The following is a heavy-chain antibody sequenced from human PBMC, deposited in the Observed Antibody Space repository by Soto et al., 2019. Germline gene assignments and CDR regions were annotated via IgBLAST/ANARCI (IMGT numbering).Heavy chain of an antibody. J-gene: IGHJ4*02. CDR1: GFSFDDYA. V-gene: IGHV3-9*01. CDR3: AIFRTVTTPFDY. CDR2: ISWNSGKI. Sequence: DVQLVESGGGLVQPGRSLRLSCVASGFSFDDYAMHWVRQAPGKGLEWVSGISWNSGKIGYADSVKGRFTISRDNAKSSLHLQMNSLRAEDTALYYCAIFRTVTTPFDYWGRGTLVTVSS. D-gene: IGHD4-17*01.